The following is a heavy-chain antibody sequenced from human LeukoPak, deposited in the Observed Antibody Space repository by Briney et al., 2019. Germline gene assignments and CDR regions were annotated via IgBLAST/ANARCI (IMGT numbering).Heavy chain of an antibody. J-gene: IGHJ4*02. CDR2: ISYDGSKE. Sequence: GGSLRLSCAASGFSFSDSGMNWVRQAPGKGLKWVAVISYDGSKEYYADSLKGRFTISRDNSKNTLYLQMNSLRVEDTAIYYCARDGGDYWGQGTLVTVSS. V-gene: IGHV3-30*03. D-gene: IGHD3-16*01. CDR3: ARDGGDY. CDR1: GFSFSDSG.